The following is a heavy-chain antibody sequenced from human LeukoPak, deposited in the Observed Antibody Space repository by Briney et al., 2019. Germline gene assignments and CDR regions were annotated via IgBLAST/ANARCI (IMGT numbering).Heavy chain of an antibody. J-gene: IGHJ6*03. CDR3: ATSGGDYCYYSLDV. CDR2: IIPVLGTA. Sequence: ASVKVSCKASGGTFSRYAISWVRQAPGQGLEWMGGIIPVLGTANYAQTFQNKVTITADESTSTAYMELSSLTSEDTAVYYCATSGGDYCYYSLDVWGKGTPVTISS. V-gene: IGHV1-69*13. CDR1: GGTFSRYA. D-gene: IGHD3-10*01.